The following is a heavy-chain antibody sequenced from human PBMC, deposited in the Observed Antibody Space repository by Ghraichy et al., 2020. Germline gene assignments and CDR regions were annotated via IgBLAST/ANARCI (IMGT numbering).Heavy chain of an antibody. CDR1: GGNFNSYS. Sequence: SVKVSCRASGGNFNSYSIIWVRQAPGQGLQYLGEIIPMFGTTYYAQRFQGRVTISADESTRTAYMELSSLKSDDTAVYYCARSSNWYAASDQWGQGTLVTVSS. CDR3: ARSSNWYAASDQ. CDR2: IIPMFGTT. V-gene: IGHV1-69*13. J-gene: IGHJ4*02. D-gene: IGHD1-20*01.